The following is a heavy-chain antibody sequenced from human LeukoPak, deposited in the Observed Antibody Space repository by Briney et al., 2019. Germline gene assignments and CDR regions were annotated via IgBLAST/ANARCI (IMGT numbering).Heavy chain of an antibody. CDR3: TRVVKFGHSSGWYVGNWFDP. CDR2: IRSKDYGGTT. V-gene: IGHV3-49*03. Sequence: GGSLRLSCTASGFTFGDYAMSWFRQAPGQGLEWVGFIRSKDYGGTTEYAASVKGRFTISRDDSKSIAYLQMNSLKTEDTAVYYCTRVVKFGHSSGWYVGNWFDPWGQGTLVTVSS. CDR1: GFTFGDYA. D-gene: IGHD6-19*01. J-gene: IGHJ5*02.